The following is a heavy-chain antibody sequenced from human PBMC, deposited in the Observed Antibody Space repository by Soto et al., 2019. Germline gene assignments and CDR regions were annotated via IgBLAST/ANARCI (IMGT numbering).Heavy chain of an antibody. CDR1: GGTFSTYA. CDR2: IIPIFGTA. D-gene: IGHD3-9*01. J-gene: IGHJ6*02. CDR3: ASRGNHWLLPNYYGMDV. V-gene: IGHV1-69*06. Sequence: SVKVSCKASGGTFSTYAIRWVRQAPGQGLEWMGGIIPIFGTANYAQKFRGRGTSTADKSTSTAYMELSSLRSEDTAVYYCASRGNHWLLPNYYGMDVWGQGTTVTVSS.